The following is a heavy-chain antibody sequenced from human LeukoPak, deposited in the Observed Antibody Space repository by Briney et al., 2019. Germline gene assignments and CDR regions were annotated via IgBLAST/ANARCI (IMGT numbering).Heavy chain of an antibody. J-gene: IGHJ4*02. V-gene: IGHV4-34*01. D-gene: IGHD1-26*01. Sequence: KPSETLSLTCAVYGGSFSGYYWSWIRHPPGKGLEWIGEINHSGRTNYNPSLKSRVTISVDTSKNQFSLKLSSVTAADTAVYYCARQGLSGSYYFDYWGQGTLVTVSS. CDR3: ARQGLSGSYYFDY. CDR2: INHSGRT. CDR1: GGSFSGYY.